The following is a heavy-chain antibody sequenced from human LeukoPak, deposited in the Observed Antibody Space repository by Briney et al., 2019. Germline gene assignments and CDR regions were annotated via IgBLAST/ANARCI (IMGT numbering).Heavy chain of an antibody. D-gene: IGHD6-13*01. CDR3: ARDNERRLTAAGTAAFDL. J-gene: IGHJ2*01. CDR1: GGSISSSSYY. V-gene: IGHV4-39*07. CDR2: IYYSGST. Sequence: SETLSLTCTVSGGSISSSSYYWGWIRQPPGKGLEWIGSIYYSGSTYYNPSLKSRVTISVDTSKNQFSLKLSSVTAADTAVYYCARDNERRLTAAGTAAFDLWGRGTLVTVSS.